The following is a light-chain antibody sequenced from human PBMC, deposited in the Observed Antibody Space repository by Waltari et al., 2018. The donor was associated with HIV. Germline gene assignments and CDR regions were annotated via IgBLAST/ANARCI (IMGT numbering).Light chain of an antibody. CDR3: QQYKTWPLT. J-gene: IGKJ1*01. CDR2: GAS. Sequence: ETVMTQSPGPLSVSPGGRATLSCRASQNVFSDLAWYHQKPGQAPRLLLFGASKRATGVPARFSGSGSGTEFTRTITSLQSEDYGLYHCQQYKTWPLTFGQGTRVEIK. V-gene: IGKV3-15*01. CDR1: QNVFSD.